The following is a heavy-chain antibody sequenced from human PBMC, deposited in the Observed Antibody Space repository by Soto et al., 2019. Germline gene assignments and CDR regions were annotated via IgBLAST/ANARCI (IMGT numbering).Heavy chain of an antibody. CDR2: IFYSGNT. CDR3: ARVLNDYYGSGSWEAGGSYYGMDV. Sequence: SETLSLTCTVSGGSLSSSSYYWGWIRQPPGKGLEWIGNIFYSGNTYYNPSLKSRVTISVDTSKNQFSLKLSSVTAADTAVYYCARVLNDYYGSGSWEAGGSYYGMDVWGQGTTVTVSS. J-gene: IGHJ6*02. V-gene: IGHV4-39*07. CDR1: GGSLSSSSYY. D-gene: IGHD3-10*01.